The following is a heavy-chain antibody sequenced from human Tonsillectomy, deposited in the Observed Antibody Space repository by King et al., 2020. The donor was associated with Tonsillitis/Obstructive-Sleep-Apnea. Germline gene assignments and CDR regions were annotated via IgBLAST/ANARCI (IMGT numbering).Heavy chain of an antibody. J-gene: IGHJ3*02. CDR3: ARLSRYCSGGSCQDAFDT. CDR1: GYSFTSYW. CDR2: IYPGDSHS. D-gene: IGHD2-15*01. V-gene: IGHV5-51*01. Sequence: QLVQSGAEVKKPGESLKISCKGSGYSFTSYWIGWVRQMPGKGLEWMGLIYPGDSHSTFSPSFQGQVTISADKSISTAYLQWSRLKASDTAMYYCARLSRYCSGGSCQDAFDTWGQGTMVTVSS.